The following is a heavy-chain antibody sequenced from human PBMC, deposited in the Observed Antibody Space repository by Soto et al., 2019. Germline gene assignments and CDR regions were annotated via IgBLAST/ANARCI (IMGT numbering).Heavy chain of an antibody. D-gene: IGHD6-19*01. V-gene: IGHV4-30-4*01. CDR1: GGSISSGDYY. CDR2: IYYSGST. Sequence: SETLSLTCTVSGGSISSGDYYWSWIRQPPGKGLEWIGYIYYSGSTYYNPSLKSRVTISVDTSKNQFSLKLSSVTAADTAVYYCARAGSRGSSGWYGIYYFDYWGKGTLVTVSS. J-gene: IGHJ4*02. CDR3: ARAGSRGSSGWYGIYYFDY.